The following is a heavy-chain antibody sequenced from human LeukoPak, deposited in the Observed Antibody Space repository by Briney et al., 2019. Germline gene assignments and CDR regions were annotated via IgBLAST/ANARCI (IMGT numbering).Heavy chain of an antibody. CDR1: GFSFPYG. Sequence: PGGSLRLSCEASGFSFPYGMSWVRQAPGKGLEWVSGITNSGENTYYADSVKGRFTISRDNSKNSLYLQMNSLRAEDTALYYCAKATVAWGSLADYWGQGTLVTVSS. CDR3: AKATVAWGSLADY. D-gene: IGHD3-16*01. J-gene: IGHJ4*02. V-gene: IGHV3-43*02. CDR2: ITNSGENT.